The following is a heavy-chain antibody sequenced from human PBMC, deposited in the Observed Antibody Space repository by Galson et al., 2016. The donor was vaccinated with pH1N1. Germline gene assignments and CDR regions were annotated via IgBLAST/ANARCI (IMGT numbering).Heavy chain of an antibody. CDR1: GGSISRSSYY. CDR3: ARQATVTGETYYVDY. J-gene: IGHJ4*02. D-gene: IGHD4-17*01. V-gene: IGHV4-39*01. Sequence: LSLPCSVSGGSISRSSYYWGWIRQPPGKGLEWIGSIYYSGSTYYNPSLKSRVTISVDTSKNQFSLKLSSVTAADTAVYYCARQATVTGETYYVDYWGQGTLVTVSS. CDR2: IYYSGST.